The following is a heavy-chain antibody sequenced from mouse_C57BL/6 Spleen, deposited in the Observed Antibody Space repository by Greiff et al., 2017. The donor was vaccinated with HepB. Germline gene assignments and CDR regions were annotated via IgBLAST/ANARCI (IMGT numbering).Heavy chain of an antibody. Sequence: VQLQESGAELVRPGASVKLSCKASGYTFTDYYINWVKQRPGQGLEWIARIYPGSGNTYYNEKFKGKATLTAEKSSSTAYMQLSSLTSEDSAVYFCARLTVLYAMDYWGQGTSVTVSS. CDR1: GYTFTDYY. J-gene: IGHJ4*01. V-gene: IGHV1-76*01. CDR2: IYPGSGNT. CDR3: ARLTVLYAMDY. D-gene: IGHD4-1*01.